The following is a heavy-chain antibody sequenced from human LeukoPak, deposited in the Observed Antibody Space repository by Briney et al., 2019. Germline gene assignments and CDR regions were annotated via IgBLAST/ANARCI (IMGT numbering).Heavy chain of an antibody. CDR1: GFTFSNYA. D-gene: IGHD3-3*01. CDR3: TPANALPKSKLRQ. J-gene: IGHJ1*01. CDR2: ISYDGGSK. Sequence: GGSLRLSCAASGFTFSNYAIHWVRQAPGKGLEWVTVISYDGGSKFYADSVKGRFTISRDNSKNTLYLQMNSLRAEDTAVYYCTPANALPKSKLRQWGQGTLVTVSS. V-gene: IGHV3-30-3*01.